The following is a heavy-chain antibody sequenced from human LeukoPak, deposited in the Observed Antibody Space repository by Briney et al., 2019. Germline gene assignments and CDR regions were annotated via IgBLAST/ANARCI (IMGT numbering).Heavy chain of an antibody. Sequence: PGGSLRLSCAASGFSFGSYGMHWVLQAPGKRLQWVAIISHDGTVKYHADSVKGRFTISRDNSKNTLYLQMNSLRAEDTAVYYCAKDRPGYSSGLDYWGQGTLVTVSS. CDR2: ISHDGTVK. CDR1: GFSFGSYG. V-gene: IGHV3-30*18. CDR3: AKDRPGYSSGLDY. J-gene: IGHJ4*02. D-gene: IGHD6-19*01.